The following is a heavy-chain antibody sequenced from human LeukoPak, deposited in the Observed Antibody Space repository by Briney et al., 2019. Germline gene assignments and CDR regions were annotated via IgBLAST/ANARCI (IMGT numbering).Heavy chain of an antibody. V-gene: IGHV3-53*01. Sequence: PGGSLRLSCAASGFTVIDNLMIWVRQSPGRGLEWLSSAYSGGVTYYADSVKGRLTISRDHSNNSVSLQMTNLRVEDTAIYYCARGASRISWPGIDYWGQGTLVTVSS. CDR3: ARGASRISWPGIDY. CDR2: AYSGGVT. CDR1: GFTVIDNL. J-gene: IGHJ4*02. D-gene: IGHD1-26*01.